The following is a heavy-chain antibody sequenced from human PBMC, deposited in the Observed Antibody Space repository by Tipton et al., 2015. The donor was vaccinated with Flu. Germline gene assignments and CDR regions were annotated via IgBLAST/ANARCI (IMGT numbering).Heavy chain of an antibody. CDR3: ARDGRYCSSTSCFYYTDV. Sequence: SLRLSCEASGFTFNNYWMHWVRQSPGKGLVWVSGINSEGSSTSHADSVKGRFTISRDNAKNSLYLQMNSLRAEDTAAYYCARDGRYCSSTSCFYYTDVWGKGTTVTVSS. J-gene: IGHJ6*03. V-gene: IGHV3-74*01. D-gene: IGHD2-2*01. CDR2: INSEGSST. CDR1: GFTFNNYW.